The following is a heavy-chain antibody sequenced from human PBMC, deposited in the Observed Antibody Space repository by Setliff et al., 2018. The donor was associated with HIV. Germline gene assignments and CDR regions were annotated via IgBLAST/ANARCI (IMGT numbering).Heavy chain of an antibody. V-gene: IGHV4-39*07. J-gene: IGHJ4*02. CDR2: FYYSGST. Sequence: SETLSLTCAVSGGSIRSSNYYWVWIRQPPGKELELIGSFYYSGSTYYNPSLKSRVTISLDTSQNQFSLKVGSVTAADTAVYYCAAKKSGDYPFNWGQGTLVTVSS. CDR3: AAKKSGDYPFN. D-gene: IGHD4-17*01. CDR1: GGSIRSSNYY.